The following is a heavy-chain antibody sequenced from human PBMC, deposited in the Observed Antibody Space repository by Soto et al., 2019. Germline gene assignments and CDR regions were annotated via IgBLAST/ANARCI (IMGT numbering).Heavy chain of an antibody. D-gene: IGHD2-15*01. J-gene: IGHJ5*02. CDR2: ISGSGGST. CDR1: GFTFSSYA. CDR3: AKRGYSSGQT. Sequence: AVGSLRLSCAASGFTFSSYAMGWVRQAPGKGLEWVSAISGSGGSTYYADSVKGRLTIARDNSKNTLYLQMNSLRAEYTAVYYCAKRGYSSGQTWGQGTRVTVSS. V-gene: IGHV3-23*01.